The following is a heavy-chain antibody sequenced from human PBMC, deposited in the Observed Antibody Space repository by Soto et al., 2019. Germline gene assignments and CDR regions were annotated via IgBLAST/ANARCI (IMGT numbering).Heavy chain of an antibody. J-gene: IGHJ6*02. CDR3: ARDLAGYSYGYDYYYSGMDV. CDR2: ISAYNGNT. D-gene: IGHD5-18*01. CDR1: GYTFTSYG. V-gene: IGHV1-18*04. Sequence: QVQLVQSGAEVKKPGASVKVSCKASGYTFTSYGISWVRQAPGQGLEWMGWISAYNGNTNYAQKLQGRVTMTTDTSTSTAYMELRSLRSDDTAVYYCARDLAGYSYGYDYYYSGMDVWGQGTTVTVSS.